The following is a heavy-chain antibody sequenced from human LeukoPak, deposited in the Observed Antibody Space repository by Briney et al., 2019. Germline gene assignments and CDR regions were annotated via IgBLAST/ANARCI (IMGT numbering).Heavy chain of an antibody. CDR1: GFTFSSYW. CDR3: AKDFRIGYSAHFDY. D-gene: IGHD2-21*01. J-gene: IGHJ4*02. CDR2: IASDGSST. Sequence: GGSLRLSCAASGFTFSSYWMNWVRQAPGKGLVWVSRIASDGSSTTYADSVKGRFSISRDNSKNTLYLQMDSLRGEDTAVYYCAKDFRIGYSAHFDYWGQGALVTVSS. V-gene: IGHV3-74*01.